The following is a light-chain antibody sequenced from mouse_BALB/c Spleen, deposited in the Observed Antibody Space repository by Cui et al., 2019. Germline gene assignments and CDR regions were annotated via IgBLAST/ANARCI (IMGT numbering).Light chain of an antibody. V-gene: IGKV12-44*01. CDR2: NAK. Sequence: DIQMTQSPASLSASWGETVTTTCRASENIYSYLAWYQQKQGKSHQLLVYNAKTSAEGVPSRFSGSGSGTQFSLKINSLQPEDFGSYYCQHHYGTPDTFGGGTKLEIK. CDR1: ENIYSY. J-gene: IGKJ2*01. CDR3: QHHYGTPDT.